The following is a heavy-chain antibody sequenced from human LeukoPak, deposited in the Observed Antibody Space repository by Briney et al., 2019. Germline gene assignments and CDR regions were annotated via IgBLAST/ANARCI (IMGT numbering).Heavy chain of an antibody. Sequence: GGSLRLSCAASGFTFSSYSMNWVRQAPGKGLEWVSSISSSSIYIYYADSVKGRFTISRDNAKNSLYLQMNSLKAEDTAVYYCARDPTTYGSGSYYYYFDYWGQGTLVTVSS. J-gene: IGHJ4*02. D-gene: IGHD3-10*01. V-gene: IGHV3-21*01. CDR2: ISSSSIYI. CDR1: GFTFSSYS. CDR3: ARDPTTYGSGSYYYYFDY.